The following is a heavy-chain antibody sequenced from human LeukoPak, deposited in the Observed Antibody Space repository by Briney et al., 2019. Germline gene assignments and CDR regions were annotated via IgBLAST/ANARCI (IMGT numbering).Heavy chain of an antibody. CDR2: IKQYGSEK. Sequence: GGSLRLSCAASGFPLSSYRMSWVPQAPGKGREWVANIKQYGSEKYYVHSVKGQYTIHRDNAKNSLYLQMNSLRAEDTAVYYCAREATAMSGKGVNWYFDYWGQGTLVTVSS. CDR1: GFPLSSYR. D-gene: IGHD5-18*01. J-gene: IGHJ4*02. CDR3: AREATAMSGKGVNWYFDY. V-gene: IGHV3-7*01.